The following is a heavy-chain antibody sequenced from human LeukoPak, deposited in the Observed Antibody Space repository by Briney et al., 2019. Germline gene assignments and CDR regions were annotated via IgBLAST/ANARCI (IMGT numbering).Heavy chain of an antibody. V-gene: IGHV4-59*01. J-gene: IGHJ4*02. D-gene: IGHD4-17*01. Sequence: PSETLSLTCTAPGGSFRNSYWSWFRQPPGKGLEWIGYIYYSGSTNYNPSLKSRVIISVDTSKNQFSLKLSSVAAADTAVYYCARDYGDYFDYWGQGTLVTVSS. CDR3: ARDYGDYFDY. CDR1: GGSFRNSY. CDR2: IYYSGST.